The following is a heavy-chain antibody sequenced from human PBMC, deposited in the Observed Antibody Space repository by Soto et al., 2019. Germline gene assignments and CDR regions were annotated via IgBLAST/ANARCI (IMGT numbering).Heavy chain of an antibody. V-gene: IGHV1-69*06. D-gene: IGHD1-20*01. CDR3: EIGSNWNPLYYRGMDV. CDR2: IIPLHNTS. Sequence: QAQLLQYGAEVKKPGSSVKVSCKVSGGAFTNYSLNWVRHAPVQGLEWLGGIIPLHNTSNYSLKLLRRGSVTAGISSNTVYMHLSGLTSDDTATYYCEIGSNWNPLYYRGMDVWGQGTTVTVSS. CDR1: GGAFTNYS. J-gene: IGHJ6*02.